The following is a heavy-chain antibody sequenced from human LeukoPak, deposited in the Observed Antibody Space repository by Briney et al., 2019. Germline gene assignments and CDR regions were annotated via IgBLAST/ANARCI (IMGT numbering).Heavy chain of an antibody. J-gene: IGHJ4*02. CDR3: ARDRPNWGIDC. CDR2: ISSSGSGSIT. D-gene: IGHD7-27*01. V-gene: IGHV3-48*02. Sequence: GGSLRLSCAASGXPLNSHNVNWVRQAPGKGLEWVSYISSSGSGSITYYADSVKGRFTMSRDNAKNSLYLHMNSLRDEDTAVYYCARDRPNWGIDCWGQGTLVTVSS. CDR1: GXPLNSHN.